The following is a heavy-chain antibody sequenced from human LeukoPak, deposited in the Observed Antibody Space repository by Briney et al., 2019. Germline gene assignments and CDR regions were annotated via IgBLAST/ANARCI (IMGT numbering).Heavy chain of an antibody. J-gene: IGHJ4*02. V-gene: IGHV1-3*04. Sequence: GASVKVSCKASGYTFNDYAIHWVRRAPGQSLEWMGWVNTGYGHTKYSQKFQGRVTIIGDTSASTVYVELSSLRSEDTAVYYCARGATAGSSWYLNSWGQGTLVTVSS. CDR2: VNTGYGHT. CDR1: GYTFNDYA. D-gene: IGHD6-13*01. CDR3: ARGATAGSSWYLNS.